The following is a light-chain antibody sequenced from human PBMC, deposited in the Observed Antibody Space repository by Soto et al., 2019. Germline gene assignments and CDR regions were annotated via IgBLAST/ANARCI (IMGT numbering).Light chain of an antibody. CDR1: ESIRSW. J-gene: IGKJ4*01. V-gene: IGKV1-5*01. Sequence: DIQMTQSPSTLSASVGDRVIITCRASESIRSWLAWYQQRPGKAPKLLIYDASSLESGVPSRFSGSGSDTEFTLTINNLQPDDFATYHCQQYNRYSLTFGGGTKVEIK. CDR3: QQYNRYSLT. CDR2: DAS.